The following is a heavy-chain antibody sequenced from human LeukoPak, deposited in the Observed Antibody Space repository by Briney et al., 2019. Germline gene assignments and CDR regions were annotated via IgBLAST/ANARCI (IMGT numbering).Heavy chain of an antibody. Sequence: SETLSLTCTVSGGSISRSGYSWGWIRQPPGKGLEWIGSIYYTGSTYYNPFFKSRVTISVDTSKNQFSLKLSSVTAADTAVYYCARASMVRGANRRIGNWFDPWGQGTLVTVSS. D-gene: IGHD3-10*01. J-gene: IGHJ5*02. CDR3: ARASMVRGANRRIGNWFDP. CDR2: IYYTGST. V-gene: IGHV4-39*07. CDR1: GGSISRSGYS.